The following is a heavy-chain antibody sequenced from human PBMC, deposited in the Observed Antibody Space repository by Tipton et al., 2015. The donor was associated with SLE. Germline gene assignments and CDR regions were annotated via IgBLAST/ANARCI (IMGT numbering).Heavy chain of an antibody. CDR1: GFTVSSNY. D-gene: IGHD6-6*01. CDR2: IYSGGST. CDR3: ARAGGIAARPGAFDI. Sequence: SLRLSCVASGFTVSSNYMSWVRQAPGKGLEWVSVIYSGGSTYYADSVKGRFTISRDNSKNTLYLQINSLRAEDTAVYYCARAGGIAARPGAFDIWGQGTMVTVSS. J-gene: IGHJ3*02. V-gene: IGHV3-53*01.